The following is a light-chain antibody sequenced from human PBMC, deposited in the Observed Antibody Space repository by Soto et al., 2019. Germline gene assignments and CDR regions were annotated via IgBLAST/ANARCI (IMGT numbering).Light chain of an antibody. J-gene: IGKJ3*01. Sequence: EIVLTQSPGTLSLFSGERATLSCRASQSVGSFLAWYQQKSGQTPRLLIYDASNRAPGIPARFSGSGSGTDFTLTISSLEPEDFAVYYCQHRSNWLGTFGPGTKVDLK. CDR3: QHRSNWLGT. CDR2: DAS. V-gene: IGKV3-11*01. CDR1: QSVGSF.